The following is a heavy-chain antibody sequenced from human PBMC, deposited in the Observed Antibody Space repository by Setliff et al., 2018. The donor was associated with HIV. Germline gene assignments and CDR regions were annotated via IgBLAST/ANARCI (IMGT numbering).Heavy chain of an antibody. D-gene: IGHD2-15*01. CDR3: ARDSRDIVVVIAPEPEPYYYYGMDV. CDR2: IIPIFGTP. CDR1: GDTFNSHA. J-gene: IGHJ6*04. V-gene: IGHV1-69*13. Sequence: GASVKVSCKASGDTFNSHAISWVRQAPGQGLEWMGGIIPIFGTPNYAQKFKGRLTITADESTSTVYVELSSLRSEDTAVYYCARDSRDIVVVIAPEPEPYYYYGMDVWGEGTTVTVSS.